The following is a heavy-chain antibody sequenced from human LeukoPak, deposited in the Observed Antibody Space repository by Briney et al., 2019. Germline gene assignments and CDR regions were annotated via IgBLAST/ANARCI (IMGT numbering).Heavy chain of an antibody. V-gene: IGHV3-48*01. J-gene: IGHJ6*03. Sequence: PGGSLRLSCAASGFIFSSYSRNWVRQAPGKGLEWISYINSRSTIIKVAASVKGRIIISRDNGKNSLYLELNSLRAEDTALYYCAREGIGYYIDGWGKGATVIVSS. CDR3: AREGIGYYIDG. CDR1: GFIFSSYS. CDR2: INSRSTII. D-gene: IGHD2-15*01.